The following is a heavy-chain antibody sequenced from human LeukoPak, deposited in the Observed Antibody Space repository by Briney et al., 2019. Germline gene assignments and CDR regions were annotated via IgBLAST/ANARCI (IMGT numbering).Heavy chain of an antibody. CDR2: ISGSGGST. CDR3: AKPRTRGWLSYFDL. CDR1: GFTFSSYA. J-gene: IGHJ2*01. V-gene: IGHV3-23*01. D-gene: IGHD3-10*01. Sequence: HLGGSLRLSCAASGFTFSSYAMSWVRQAPGKGLEWVSAISGSGGSTYYADSVKGRFTISRDNSKNTLYLQMNSLRAEDTAVYYCAKPRTRGWLSYFDLWSRGTLVTVSS.